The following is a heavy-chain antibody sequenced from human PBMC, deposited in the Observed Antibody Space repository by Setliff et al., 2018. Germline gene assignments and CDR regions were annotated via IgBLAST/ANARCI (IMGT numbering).Heavy chain of an antibody. D-gene: IGHD4-17*01. Sequence: SETLSLTCSVSGGSISSHYWGWVRQPPGKGLEWIGYISYSGSTNYNPSLKSRVTISVDTSKNQFSLKVNSVTAADTAVYYCARRKYGDYTDYWGQGTLVTVSS. J-gene: IGHJ4*02. CDR3: ARRKYGDYTDY. CDR2: ISYSGST. CDR1: GGSISSHY. V-gene: IGHV4-59*11.